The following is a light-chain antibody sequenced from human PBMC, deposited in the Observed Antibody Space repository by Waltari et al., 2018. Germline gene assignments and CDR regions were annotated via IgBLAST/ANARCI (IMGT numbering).Light chain of an antibody. CDR2: DVS. Sequence: QSALTQPASVSGSPGQSITISCTGSWSDVGGYNYVTWYQQHPGKAPKLMIYDVSSRPSWVSSRSSGSESCNTASLTISGLQADDEADYYCASYTSSRTRIFGGGTKLTVL. CDR3: ASYTSSRTRI. CDR1: WSDVGGYNY. V-gene: IGLV2-14*03. J-gene: IGLJ2*01.